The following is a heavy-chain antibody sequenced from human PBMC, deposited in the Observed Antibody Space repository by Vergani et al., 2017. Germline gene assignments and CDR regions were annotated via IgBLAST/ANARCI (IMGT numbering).Heavy chain of an antibody. Sequence: QVQLQQWGAGLLKPSETLCLTCAVYGGSFSGYYWSWIRQPPGKGEEWFGEINHSGSTHYNPSLKSRVTISVDTSKNQFSLKLSSVTAADTAVYYCAGGLRVRGVNYYYMDVWGKGTTVTVSS. V-gene: IGHV4-34*01. D-gene: IGHD3-10*01. CDR2: INHSGST. J-gene: IGHJ6*03. CDR1: GGSFSGYY. CDR3: AGGLRVRGVNYYYMDV.